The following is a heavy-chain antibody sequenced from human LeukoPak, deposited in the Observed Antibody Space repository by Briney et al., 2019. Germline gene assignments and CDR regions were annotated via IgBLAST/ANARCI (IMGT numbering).Heavy chain of an antibody. D-gene: IGHD6-13*01. J-gene: IGHJ3*02. CDR3: VRESSRDT. CDR2: IKHDGSER. CDR1: GITFGSYW. Sequence: AGGSLRLSCAASGITFGSYWMSWVRQAPGKGLEWVANIKHDGSERNYVDSVKGRFTISRVNAKNSLNLQMNSLRPKDTAVYYCVRESSRDTWGQGTMVTVSS. V-gene: IGHV3-7*04.